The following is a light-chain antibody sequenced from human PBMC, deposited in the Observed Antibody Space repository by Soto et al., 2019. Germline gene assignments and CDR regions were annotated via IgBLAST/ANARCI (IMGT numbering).Light chain of an antibody. CDR2: ESS. Sequence: AIQLTQSPSSLSASVGDRVTITCRASQGISTLLAWYQQKPGKAPKVLIYESSLLQSGVPSRFSGSGSGTDFTLTISSLQPEDFATYYCQHFKSFPITFVQGTRLEIK. CDR1: QGISTL. J-gene: IGKJ5*01. V-gene: IGKV1-13*02. CDR3: QHFKSFPIT.